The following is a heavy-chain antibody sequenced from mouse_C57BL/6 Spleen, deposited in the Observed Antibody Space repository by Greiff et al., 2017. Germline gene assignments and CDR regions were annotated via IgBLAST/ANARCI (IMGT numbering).Heavy chain of an antibody. D-gene: IGHD2-4*01. CDR3: ARYSRIYCDYVWFAY. Sequence: EVTLVESGGGLVQPGGSLSLSCAASGFTFTDYYMSWVRQPPGTALAWLGFIRNKANGYTTEYSASVQGRFTISRDNSQSSPYLQKSAQRAEDNATYYCARYSRIYCDYVWFAYWGQGTLGTVSA. CDR2: IRNKANGYTT. V-gene: IGHV7-3*01. J-gene: IGHJ3*01. CDR1: GFTFTDYY.